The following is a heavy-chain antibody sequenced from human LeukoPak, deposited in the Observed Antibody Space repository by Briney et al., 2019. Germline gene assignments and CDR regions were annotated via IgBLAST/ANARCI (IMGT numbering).Heavy chain of an antibody. CDR3: AKDVGCSGGSCYALDY. D-gene: IGHD2-15*01. CDR1: GFTFSSYA. J-gene: IGHJ4*02. CDR2: ISYDGSNK. V-gene: IGHV3-30*04. Sequence: GRSLRLSCAASGFTFSSYAMHWVRQAPGKGLEWVAVISYDGSNKYYADSVKGRFTISRDNSKNTLYLQMNSLRAEDTAVYYCAKDVGCSGGSCYALDYWGQGTLVTVSS.